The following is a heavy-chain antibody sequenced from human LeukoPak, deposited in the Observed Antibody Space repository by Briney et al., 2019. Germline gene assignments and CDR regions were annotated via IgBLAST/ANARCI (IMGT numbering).Heavy chain of an antibody. CDR1: GFTFSSYA. CDR2: LSGSGGST. D-gene: IGHD3-22*01. CDR3: AISYDDSLSGGFDY. Sequence: PGGSLRLSCAASGFTFSSYAMNWVRQAPGKELEWVSALSGSGGSTYYADSVKGRFTISRDNSKNTLYLQMNSLRAEDTAVYYCAISYDDSLSGGFDYWGQGTPVTVSS. J-gene: IGHJ4*02. V-gene: IGHV3-23*01.